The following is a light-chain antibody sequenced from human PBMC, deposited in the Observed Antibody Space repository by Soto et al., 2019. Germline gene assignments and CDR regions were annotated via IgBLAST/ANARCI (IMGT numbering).Light chain of an antibody. Sequence: EIVLTQSPGTLSLSPGERATLSCRASQRVSSSYLAWYQQKPGQAPSLLIYGASTRATGIPDRLSGSGSGTDFTLPSSRLEPEDFAVYFCQRYGSSPPFTFGQGTKVEI. J-gene: IGKJ2*01. V-gene: IGKV3-20*01. CDR2: GAS. CDR3: QRYGSSPPFT. CDR1: QRVSSSY.